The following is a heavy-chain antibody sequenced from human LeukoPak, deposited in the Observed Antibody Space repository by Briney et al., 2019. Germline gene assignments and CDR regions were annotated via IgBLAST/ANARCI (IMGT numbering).Heavy chain of an antibody. CDR3: AKHGWNYAGGAGQYY. CDR2: ISGSGGCT. Sequence: PGGALPVSCAASGFRLSSQAMSLVRLAPGERLEWVGAISGSGGCTYYAHSVKGRFTISRDNSKNTLYLQMNSLRAEDTAVYYCAKHGWNYAGGAGQYYWGQGTLVTVSS. CDR1: GFRLSSQA. V-gene: IGHV3-23*01. J-gene: IGHJ4*02. D-gene: IGHD1-7*01.